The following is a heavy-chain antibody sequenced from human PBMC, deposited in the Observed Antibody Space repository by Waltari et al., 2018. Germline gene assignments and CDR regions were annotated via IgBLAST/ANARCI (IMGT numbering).Heavy chain of an antibody. V-gene: IGHV1-69*12. CDR1: GVTFSSYA. J-gene: IGHJ3*02. D-gene: IGHD2-2*01. Sequence: QIQLVQSGAEVTKPGSSVKVSCKASGVTFSSYAISWVRQAPGQGLEWMGAIITILGTTNYAQKFQGSATITADASTRTAYMELSSLRSEDTALYYCLILTSPPVDIWGQGTMVTVSS. CDR2: IITILGTT. CDR3: LILTSPPVDI.